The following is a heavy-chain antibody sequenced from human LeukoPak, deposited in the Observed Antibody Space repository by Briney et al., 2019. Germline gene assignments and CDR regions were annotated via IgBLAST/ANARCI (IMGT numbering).Heavy chain of an antibody. D-gene: IGHD6-19*01. V-gene: IGHV1-46*01. Sequence: ASVKVSCKASGYTFTSYYMRWVRQAPGQGLEWMGIINPSGGSTSYAQKFQGRVTMTRDMSTSTVYMELSSLRSEDTAVYYCAAEGLGLDYYMDVWGKGTTVTVSS. CDR3: AAEGLGLDYYMDV. CDR1: GYTFTSYY. CDR2: INPSGGST. J-gene: IGHJ6*03.